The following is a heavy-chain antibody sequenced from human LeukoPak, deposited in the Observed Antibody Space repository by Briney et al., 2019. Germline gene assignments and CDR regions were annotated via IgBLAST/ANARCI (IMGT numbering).Heavy chain of an antibody. V-gene: IGHV3-33*08. CDR3: VTNRVGTAAYYFDN. Sequence: PGGSLRLSCAASGFTFSSYAMNWVRQAPGKGLEWVAVIWYDGSNKDYPDSVKGRFTISRDNSKNTLYLQMNRLRAEDTAVYYCVTNRVGTAAYYFDNWGQGTLVTVSS. CDR1: GFTFSSYA. J-gene: IGHJ4*02. D-gene: IGHD5-12*01. CDR2: IWYDGSNK.